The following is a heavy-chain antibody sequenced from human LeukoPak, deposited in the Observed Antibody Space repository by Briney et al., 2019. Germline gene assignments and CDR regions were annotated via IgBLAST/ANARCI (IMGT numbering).Heavy chain of an antibody. Sequence: GGSLRLSCVASGFTFSSHYMNWVRQAPGKGLEWEAVISYDGSNKYYADSVKGRFTISRDNSKNTLYLQMNSLRAEDTAVYYCAKDPGYSGYDDAFDIWGQGTMVTVSS. CDR2: ISYDGSNK. CDR1: GFTFSSHY. J-gene: IGHJ3*02. D-gene: IGHD5-12*01. V-gene: IGHV3-30*18. CDR3: AKDPGYSGYDDAFDI.